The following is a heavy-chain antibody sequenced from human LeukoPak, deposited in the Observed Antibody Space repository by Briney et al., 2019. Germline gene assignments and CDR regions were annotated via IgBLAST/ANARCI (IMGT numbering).Heavy chain of an antibody. CDR1: GYTFTSYY. CDR2: ISAYNGNT. J-gene: IGHJ4*02. D-gene: IGHD6-13*01. CDR3: ARERTPGIAAAGTVDY. Sequence: ASVKVSCKASGYTFTSYYMHWVRQAPGQGLEWMGWISAYNGNTNYAQKLQGRVTMTTDTSTSTAYMELRSLRSDDTAVYYCARERTPGIAAAGTVDYWGQGTLVTVSS. V-gene: IGHV1-18*04.